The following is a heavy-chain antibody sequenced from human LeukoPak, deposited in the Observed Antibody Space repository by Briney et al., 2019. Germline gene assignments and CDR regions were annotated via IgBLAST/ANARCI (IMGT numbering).Heavy chain of an antibody. J-gene: IGHJ6*04. D-gene: IGHD2-2*01. V-gene: IGHV1-69*06. CDR2: VIPIFGTA. Sequence: SVKVSCKASGGTFSSYAISWVRQAPGQGLEWMGGVIPIFGTANYAQKFQGRVTITADKSTSTAYMELSSLRSEDTAVYYCARGGYCSSTSCYAGDYYYYYGMDVWGKGTTVTVSS. CDR1: GGTFSSYA. CDR3: ARGGYCSSTSCYAGDYYYYYGMDV.